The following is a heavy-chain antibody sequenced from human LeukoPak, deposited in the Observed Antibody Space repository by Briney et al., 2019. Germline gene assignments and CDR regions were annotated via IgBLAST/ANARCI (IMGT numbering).Heavy chain of an antibody. CDR2: INHSGST. D-gene: IGHD3-10*01. J-gene: IGHJ4*02. V-gene: IGHV4-34*01. CDR1: GGSFSGYY. CDR3: ARRERITMVRGTYNY. Sequence: PPETLSLTCAVYGGSFSGYYWSWIRQPPGKGLEWIGEINHSGSTNYNPSLKSRVIISVDTSKNQFSLKLSSVTAADTAVYYCARRERITMVRGTYNYWGQGTLVTVSS.